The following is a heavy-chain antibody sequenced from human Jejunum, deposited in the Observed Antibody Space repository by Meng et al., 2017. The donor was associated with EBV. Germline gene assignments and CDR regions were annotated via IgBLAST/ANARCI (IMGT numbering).Heavy chain of an antibody. CDR1: GGSISSSNW. D-gene: IGHD2-21*01. Sequence: QLQLQESGPGLVKPSGXLSRTCTVSGGSISSSNWWSWVRQPPGKGLEWIGEIDHSGTTNYNPSLKSRVTISVDNSKNQFSLKLTSVTAADTAVYYCGSNGVIGPRDGVDPWGQGTLVTVSS. V-gene: IGHV4-4*02. CDR3: GSNGVIGPRDGVDP. J-gene: IGHJ5*02. CDR2: IDHSGTT.